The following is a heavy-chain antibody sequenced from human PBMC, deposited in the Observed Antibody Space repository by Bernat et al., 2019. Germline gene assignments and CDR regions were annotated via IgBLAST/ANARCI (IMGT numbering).Heavy chain of an antibody. Sequence: EVQLVESGGGLVQRGGSLRLSCAASGLTSSSYSMNWVRQAPGKGLEWISYITTSSSAIYYADSVKGRFTISRDNAKNSLYLQMNSLRDEDTAVYYCAAGYSAGLYGIDFWGQGTLVTVSS. J-gene: IGHJ4*02. D-gene: IGHD6-19*01. V-gene: IGHV3-48*02. CDR2: ITTSSSAI. CDR3: AAGYSAGLYGIDF. CDR1: GLTSSSYS.